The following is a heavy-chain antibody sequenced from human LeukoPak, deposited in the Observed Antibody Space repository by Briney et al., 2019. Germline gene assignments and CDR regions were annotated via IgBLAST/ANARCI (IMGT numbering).Heavy chain of an antibody. V-gene: IGHV3-7*03. J-gene: IGHJ4*02. CDR3: AKEQREATVIPLGW. Sequence: PGGSLRLSCAASGFSLSSYWMSWVRQAPGKGLEWLADIKQDGSKIYYMDSVKGRFTISRDNAKNSLYLQMNSLRAEDTAVYYCAKEQREATVIPLGWWGQGTLVTVSS. CDR2: IKQDGSKI. CDR1: GFSLSSYW. D-gene: IGHD4-17*01.